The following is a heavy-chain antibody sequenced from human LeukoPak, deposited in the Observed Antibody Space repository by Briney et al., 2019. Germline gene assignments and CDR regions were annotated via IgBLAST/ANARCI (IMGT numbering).Heavy chain of an antibody. J-gene: IGHJ6*02. CDR3: ATDSALGGDLTSYHYYYGMDV. V-gene: IGHV1-24*01. CDR2: FDPEDGET. D-gene: IGHD4-17*01. Sequence: ASVKVSCKVSGYTLTELSMHWVRQAPGKGLEWMGGFDPEDGETIYAQKFQGRVTMTEDTSTDTAYMELSSLRSEDTAVYYCATDSALGGDLTSYHYYYGMDVWGQGTTVTVSS. CDR1: GYTLTELS.